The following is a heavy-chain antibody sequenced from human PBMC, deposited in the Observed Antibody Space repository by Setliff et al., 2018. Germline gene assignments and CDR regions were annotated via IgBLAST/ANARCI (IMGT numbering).Heavy chain of an antibody. J-gene: IGHJ4*02. V-gene: IGHV3-33*08. CDR3: ARDQGSYGYRAFDF. D-gene: IGHD5-18*01. CDR1: GFTFSTYR. CDR2: IWDDGGNK. Sequence: PGGSLRLSCAASGFTFSTYRMHWVRQAPGKGLEWVAVIWDDGGNKYHADSVKGRFTISRDNSKNTLYLQMNSLRPEDTAVYYCARDQGSYGYRAFDFWGQGTLVTVSS.